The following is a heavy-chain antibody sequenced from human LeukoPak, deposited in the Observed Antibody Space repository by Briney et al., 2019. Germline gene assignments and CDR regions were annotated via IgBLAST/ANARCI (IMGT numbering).Heavy chain of an antibody. Sequence: SETLSLTCTVSGGSISSSSYYWGWIRQPPGKGLEWIGSIYYSGSTYYNPSLKSRVTISVDTSKNQFSLKLSSVTAADTAVYYCATRGGCSSTGCYNWFDPWGQGTLVTVSS. CDR2: IYYSGST. V-gene: IGHV4-39*07. CDR1: GGSISSSSYY. D-gene: IGHD2-2*01. J-gene: IGHJ5*02. CDR3: ATRGGCSSTGCYNWFDP.